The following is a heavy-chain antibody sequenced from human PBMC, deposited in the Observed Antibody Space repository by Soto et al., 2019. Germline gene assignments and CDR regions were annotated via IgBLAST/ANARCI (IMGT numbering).Heavy chain of an antibody. CDR2: IYPSDSDT. CDR1: GYTFTIYW. CDR3: ARPANTVADHFDL. Sequence: GESLKISCQVSGYTFTIYWIGWVRQVPGKGLEWMGIIYPSDSDTRYSPSFQGQVTISADQSINTAYLQWDSLKASDTAIYYCARPANTVADHFDLWGQGTPVTVSS. J-gene: IGHJ4*02. V-gene: IGHV5-51*01. D-gene: IGHD4-17*01.